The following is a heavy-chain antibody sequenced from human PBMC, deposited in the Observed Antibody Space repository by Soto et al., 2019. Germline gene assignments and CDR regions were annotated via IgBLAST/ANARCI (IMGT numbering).Heavy chain of an antibody. J-gene: IGHJ3*02. Sequence: GSGPTLVNPTQTLTLTCTFSGFSLSTSGMCVSWIRQPPGKALEWLARIDWDDDKYYSTSLKTRLTISKDTSKNQVVLTMTNMDPVDTATYYCARISLPSRIHAFDIWGQGTMVTVSS. CDR1: GFSLSTSGMC. CDR3: ARISLPSRIHAFDI. V-gene: IGHV2-70*11. CDR2: IDWDDDK.